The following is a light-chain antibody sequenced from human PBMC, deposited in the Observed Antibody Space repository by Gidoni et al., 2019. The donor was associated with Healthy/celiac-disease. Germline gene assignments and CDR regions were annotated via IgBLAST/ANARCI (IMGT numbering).Light chain of an antibody. V-gene: IGKV1-39*01. CDR2: AAS. Sequence: DIQMTQSPDSLSASVGDRVTITCRASQSISSYLNWYQQKPGKAPKLLIYAASSLQSGVPSRFSGSGSGTDFTLTISSLQPEDFATYYCQQSYSTPPYTFGQGTKLEIK. J-gene: IGKJ2*01. CDR1: QSISSY. CDR3: QQSYSTPPYT.